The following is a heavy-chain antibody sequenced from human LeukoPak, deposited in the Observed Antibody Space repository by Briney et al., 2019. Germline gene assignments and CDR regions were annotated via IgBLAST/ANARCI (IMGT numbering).Heavy chain of an antibody. CDR2: ISYDGSNK. J-gene: IGHJ4*02. CDR1: GFTFSSYA. D-gene: IGHD2-2*01. Sequence: GRSLRLSCAASGFTFSSYAMHWVRQAPGKGLEWVAVISYDGSNKYYADSVKGRFTISRDNSKNTMYLQMNGLRAEDTAVYYCARALGYCSSTSCPLSYWGQGTLVTVSS. CDR3: ARALGYCSSTSCPLSY. V-gene: IGHV3-30*01.